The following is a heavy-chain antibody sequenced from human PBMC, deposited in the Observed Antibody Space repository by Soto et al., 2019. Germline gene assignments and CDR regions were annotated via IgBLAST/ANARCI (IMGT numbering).Heavy chain of an antibody. CDR2: IDPSGGTT. Sequence: ASVKVSCKGSGYTFTSYYMHWVRQAPGQGLEWMGIIDPSGGTTTYAQNFQGRVTMTRDTSTSTVYMDLSSLRSEDTAVYYCARVRLPISSTWYFDFEYWGQGTLVTVSS. CDR3: ARVRLPISSTWYFDFEY. J-gene: IGHJ4*02. CDR1: GYTFTSYY. D-gene: IGHD6-13*01. V-gene: IGHV1-46*01.